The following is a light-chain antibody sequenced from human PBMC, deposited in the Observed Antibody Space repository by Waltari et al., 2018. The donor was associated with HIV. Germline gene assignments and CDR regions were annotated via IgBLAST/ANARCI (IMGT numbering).Light chain of an antibody. J-gene: IGLJ3*02. CDR1: RRHPGEDSH. Sequence: QSALTHPPSASASPGLSVTTSCPVFRRHPGEDSHVCWYQQSPGKAPKLIIYEVSKRPSGVPDRFSGSKSGNTASLTVSGLQADNEADYYCSSYAGSSTWVFGGGTKLTVL. CDR3: SSYAGSSTWV. CDR2: EVS. V-gene: IGLV2-8*01.